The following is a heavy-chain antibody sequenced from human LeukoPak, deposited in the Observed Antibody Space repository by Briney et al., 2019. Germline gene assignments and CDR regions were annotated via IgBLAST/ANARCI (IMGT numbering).Heavy chain of an antibody. CDR2: INPSVGST. CDR3: ASGGDYYGSGSLFDP. CDR1: GFTLTSHY. J-gene: IGHJ5*02. V-gene: IGHV1-46*01. D-gene: IGHD3-10*01. Sequence: ASVKFSCKASGFTLTSHYMHWVRQAPGQGLEWMGIINPSVGSTIYAQKLQGRVTMPRDKSTSTVYMELSSLRSEDTAVYYCASGGDYYGSGSLFDPWGQGTLVTVSS.